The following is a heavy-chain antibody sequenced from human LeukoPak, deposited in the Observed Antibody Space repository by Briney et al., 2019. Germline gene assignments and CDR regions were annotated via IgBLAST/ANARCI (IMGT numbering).Heavy chain of an antibody. CDR2: ISAYNGNT. CDR1: GYTFTSYG. D-gene: IGHD1-26*01. J-gene: IGHJ4*02. CDR3: ARGYSGSYTASSDY. Sequence: EASVKVSCKASGYTFTSYGISWVRQAPGQGLEWMGWISAYNGNTNYAQKLQGRVTMTTDTSTSTAYMELRSLRSDDTAVYYCARGYSGSYTASSDYWGQGTLVTVSS. V-gene: IGHV1-18*01.